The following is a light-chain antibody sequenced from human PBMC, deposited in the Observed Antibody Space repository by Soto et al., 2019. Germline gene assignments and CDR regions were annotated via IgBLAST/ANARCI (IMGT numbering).Light chain of an antibody. J-gene: IGKJ1*01. CDR1: QGIRNA. CDR3: LQDYNYPRT. V-gene: IGKV1-6*01. CDR2: AAS. Sequence: AIQLTQSPSSLSASVGDRVAITCRASQGIRNALGWYQQKPGKVPKLLIYAASSLQSGVPSRFSGSGSGTDFPLTSSSLQPEDFATYYCLQDYNYPRTFGQGTKVAI.